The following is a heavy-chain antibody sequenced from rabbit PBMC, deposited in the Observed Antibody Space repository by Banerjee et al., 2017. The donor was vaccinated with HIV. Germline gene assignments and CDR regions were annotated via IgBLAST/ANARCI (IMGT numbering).Heavy chain of an antibody. Sequence: QQLEESGGGLVKPGGTLTLTCKASGIDFTSYYYMCWVRQAPGKGLELIACIYTSTNSTWYANWVNGRFTISSSTSLNSVDLQLNSLTAADTATYFCVSYDDYGDRNLWGQGTLVTVS. CDR1: GIDFTSYYY. CDR2: IYTSTNST. CDR3: VSYDDYGDRNL. J-gene: IGHJ4*01. D-gene: IGHD2-1*01. V-gene: IGHV1S43*01.